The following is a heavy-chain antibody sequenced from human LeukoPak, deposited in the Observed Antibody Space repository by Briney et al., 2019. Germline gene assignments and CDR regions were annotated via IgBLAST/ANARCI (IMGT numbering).Heavy chain of an antibody. CDR1: GSSISGFY. Sequence: PSETLSLTCGVSGSSISGFYWSWLRQPPGKGLQWIGYIDQSGKPNYNPSLKSRVTISADTSNRHFSLELSAVTAADTALYYCVRTGQYAEIEWHWGRGTLVTVSS. V-gene: IGHV4-59*12. CDR3: VRTGQYAEIEWH. D-gene: IGHD3-3*01. J-gene: IGHJ4*02. CDR2: IDQSGKP.